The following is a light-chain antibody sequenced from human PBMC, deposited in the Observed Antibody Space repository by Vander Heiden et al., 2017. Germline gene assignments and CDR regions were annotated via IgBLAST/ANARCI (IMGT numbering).Light chain of an antibody. CDR2: KAS. CDR1: QSISSW. V-gene: IGKV1-5*03. J-gene: IGKJ1*01. Sequence: DTQMTQSPSTLSASVGDRVTITCRASQSISSWLAWYQQKPGKAPKLLIYKASSLESGVPSRFSGSGSGTEFTLTISSLQPDDFATYYCQQYNSYWRTFGQGTKVEIK. CDR3: QQYNSYWRT.